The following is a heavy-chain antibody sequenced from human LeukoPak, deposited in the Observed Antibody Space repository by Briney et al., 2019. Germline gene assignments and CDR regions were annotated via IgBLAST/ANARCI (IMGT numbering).Heavy chain of an antibody. CDR1: GVSISSSSYY. CDR3: TGAASSGPLFTYHMDV. V-gene: IGHV4-39*07. Sequence: SETLSLTCTVSGVSISSSSYYWGWIRQPPGKGLEWIGSIYYSGSTYYNPSLESRATISVDTSKNQFSLKLTSVTAADTAVYYCTGAASSGPLFTYHMDVWGKGTTVTVSS. J-gene: IGHJ6*03. D-gene: IGHD3-22*01. CDR2: IYYSGST.